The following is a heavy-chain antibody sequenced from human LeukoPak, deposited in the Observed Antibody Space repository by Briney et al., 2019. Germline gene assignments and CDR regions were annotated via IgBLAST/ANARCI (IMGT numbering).Heavy chain of an antibody. CDR2: IYYSGSA. Sequence: SETLSLTCTVSDDSISSGDYYWSWIRQSPEKGLEWIGYIYYSGSALYNPSLKSRFTFSIDTSKSQFSLKLSSVTAADTAVYYCARSHRYCTAASCHSFASWGQGTRVTVSS. J-gene: IGHJ4*02. V-gene: IGHV4-30-4*01. D-gene: IGHD2-15*01. CDR1: DDSISSGDYY. CDR3: ARSHRYCTAASCHSFAS.